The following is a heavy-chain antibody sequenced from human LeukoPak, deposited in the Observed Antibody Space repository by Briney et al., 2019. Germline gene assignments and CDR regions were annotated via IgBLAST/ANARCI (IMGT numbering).Heavy chain of an antibody. CDR2: ISWNSGSI. CDR1: GFTFDDYA. J-gene: IGHJ4*02. V-gene: IGHV3-9*03. CDR3: AFSSSSSGGSFDY. D-gene: IGHD6-6*01. Sequence: GGSLRLSCAASGFTFDDYAMHWVRQAPGKGLEWVSGISWNSGSIGYADSVKGRFTISRDNAKNSLYLQMNSLRAEDIDLYYFAFSSSSSGGSFDYWGQGTLVTVSS.